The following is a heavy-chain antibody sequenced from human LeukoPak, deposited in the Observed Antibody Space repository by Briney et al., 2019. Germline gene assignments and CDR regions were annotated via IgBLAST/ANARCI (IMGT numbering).Heavy chain of an antibody. D-gene: IGHD6-13*01. V-gene: IGHV4-59*01. Sequence: TSETLSLTCTVAGGSISRDYWSWIRQPPGKGLEWIGYIYYTGSTNYNPSLKSRVTISVDTSKNQFSLKLSSVTAADTAVYYCSRDRPGGSSLDYWGQGTLVTVSS. J-gene: IGHJ4*02. CDR1: GGSISRDY. CDR2: IYYTGST. CDR3: SRDRPGGSSLDY.